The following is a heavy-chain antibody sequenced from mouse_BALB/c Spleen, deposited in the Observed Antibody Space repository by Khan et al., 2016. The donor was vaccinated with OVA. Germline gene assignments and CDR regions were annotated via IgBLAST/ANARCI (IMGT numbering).Heavy chain of an antibody. CDR3: ASNLPGSFAY. V-gene: IGHV5-6*01. J-gene: IGHJ3*01. CDR1: GFTFSSYS. CDR2: ISCSGDYT. Sequence: EVQLVESGGDLVKPGGSLKLSCSASGFTFSSYSMSWVRQTPDKRLEWVATISCSGDYTYYPDNVKGRFTISRDNAKNTLYLQMSSMKSEDTAKYYGASNLPGSFAYWGQGTLVTVSA. D-gene: IGHD1-3*01.